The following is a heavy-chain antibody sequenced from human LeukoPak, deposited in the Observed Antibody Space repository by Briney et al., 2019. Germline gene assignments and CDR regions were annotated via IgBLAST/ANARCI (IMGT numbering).Heavy chain of an antibody. D-gene: IGHD3-10*01. Sequence: SGPTLVKPTQTLTLTCTFSGFSLSTAGAPVDWLRQPPGKAPEWVTLNYWDDDKRYSSTLKSKLPISMDTAKTRVVLTMTHMYPVDTATDYCAHSRISYGSWSYINVIDSWGQGTLVTVSS. V-gene: IGHV2-5*02. CDR2: NYWDDDK. CDR1: GFSLSTAGAP. CDR3: AHSRISYGSWSYINVIDS. J-gene: IGHJ4*02.